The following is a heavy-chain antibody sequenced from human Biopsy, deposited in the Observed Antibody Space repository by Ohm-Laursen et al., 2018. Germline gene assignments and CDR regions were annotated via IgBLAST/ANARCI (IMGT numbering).Heavy chain of an antibody. CDR1: GDSINNYY. J-gene: IGHJ3*02. Sequence: PSETLSLTCTVSGDSINNYYWSWIRQPAGKGLEWIGRIYTSGSPNYNLSLESRVTMSVDTSKNQFSLNLRSVTAADTAVYYCARETGRYYVYGAFDIWGQGTVVTVSS. CDR2: IYTSGSP. D-gene: IGHD1-26*01. CDR3: ARETGRYYVYGAFDI. V-gene: IGHV4-4*07.